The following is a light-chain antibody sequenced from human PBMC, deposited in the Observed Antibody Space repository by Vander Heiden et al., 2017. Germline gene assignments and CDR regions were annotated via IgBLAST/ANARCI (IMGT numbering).Light chain of an antibody. CDR2: SSN. CDR1: SSNIGSNP. J-gene: IGLJ2*01. V-gene: IGLV1-44*01. Sequence: QSVLTQPPSASGTPGQRVTISCSGSSSNIGSNPVNWYQQFPGTAPKLLIYSSNQRPSGVRDRFSGSKSGTSASLAISGLQSEDEADYYCATWDDSLNGVAFGGGTKVTVL. CDR3: ATWDDSLNGVA.